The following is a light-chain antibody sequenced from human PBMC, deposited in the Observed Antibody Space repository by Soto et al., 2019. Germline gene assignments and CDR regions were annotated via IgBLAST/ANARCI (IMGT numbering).Light chain of an antibody. J-gene: IGKJ1*01. CDR3: QQYNNWPWT. Sequence: EIVMTQSPATLSVSPVGRAILSFMASQSISDTLAWYQQKPGQAPRLLIYGASRRATGFPARFSGSGSGTDFTLTISSLQSEDFAVYYCQQYNNWPWTFGQGTKVDIK. V-gene: IGKV3-15*01. CDR1: QSISDT. CDR2: GAS.